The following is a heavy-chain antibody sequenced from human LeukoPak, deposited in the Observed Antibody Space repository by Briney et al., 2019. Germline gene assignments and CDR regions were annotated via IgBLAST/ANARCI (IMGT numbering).Heavy chain of an antibody. Sequence: GASVKVSCKASGYTFTGYYMHWVRQAPGQGLEWMGWINPNSGGTNYAQKFQGRVTMTRDRSINTASMELRSLRFDDTAIYYCARDQGPSGNLFDPWGQGTLVTVSS. J-gene: IGHJ5*02. CDR1: GYTFTGYY. V-gene: IGHV1-2*02. CDR2: INPNSGGT. CDR3: ARDQGPSGNLFDP. D-gene: IGHD3-10*01.